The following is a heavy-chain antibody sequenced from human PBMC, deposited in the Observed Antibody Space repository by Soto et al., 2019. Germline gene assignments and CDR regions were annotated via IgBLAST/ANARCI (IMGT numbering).Heavy chain of an antibody. Sequence: QVQLVESGGGEVQPGRSLRLSCAASEFTFSRHDMQWVRQAPGKGLQWVGVIWSDGSNEVYADSVKGRFIISRDNSKNILYLQMNSLRAEDTSVYFCARERTFGDNKHNYMDVWGTGITVTVSS. CDR2: IWSDGSNE. D-gene: IGHD3-10*01. CDR3: ARERTFGDNKHNYMDV. V-gene: IGHV3-33*01. CDR1: EFTFSRHD. J-gene: IGHJ6*03.